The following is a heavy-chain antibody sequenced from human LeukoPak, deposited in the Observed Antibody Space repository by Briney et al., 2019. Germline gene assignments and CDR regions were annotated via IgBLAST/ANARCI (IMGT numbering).Heavy chain of an antibody. CDR1: GYTFTSYG. D-gene: IGHD6-13*01. J-gene: IGHJ4*02. CDR3: ARDDSIAAAGTCFDY. CDR2: ITDYSGNT. V-gene: IGHV1-18*01. Sequence: ASVKVSCKASGYTFTSYGISWVRQAPGQGLEWMGWITDYSGNTNYAQKFQGRVTMTTDTSTSTAYMELRSLRSDDTAVYYCARDDSIAAAGTCFDYWGQGTLVTVSS.